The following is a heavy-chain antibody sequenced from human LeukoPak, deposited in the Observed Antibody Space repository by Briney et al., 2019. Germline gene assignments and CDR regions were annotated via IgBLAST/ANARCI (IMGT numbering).Heavy chain of an antibody. D-gene: IGHD1-26*01. CDR1: GGSISSYY. V-gene: IGHV4-59*01. Sequence: SETLSLTCTVSGGSISSYYWSWIRQPPGRGLEWIGFIYYDGSTSYNPSLKSRVTLSVDTSKNQFSLKLSSVTAADSALYYCARILVGATTDYWGQGTLVTVSS. J-gene: IGHJ4*02. CDR2: IYYDGST. CDR3: ARILVGATTDY.